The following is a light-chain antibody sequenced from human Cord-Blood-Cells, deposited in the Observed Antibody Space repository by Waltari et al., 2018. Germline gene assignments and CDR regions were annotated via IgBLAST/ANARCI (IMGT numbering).Light chain of an antibody. Sequence: QSALTPPPSASGSPGQSVTISCPGTSSDGGGYNYVSWYQQHPGKAPKLMIYEVSKRPSGVPDRFSGSKSGNTASLTVSGLQAEDEADYYCSSYAGSNNWVFGGGTKLTVL. V-gene: IGLV2-8*01. CDR2: EVS. J-gene: IGLJ3*02. CDR1: SSDGGGYNY. CDR3: SSYAGSNNWV.